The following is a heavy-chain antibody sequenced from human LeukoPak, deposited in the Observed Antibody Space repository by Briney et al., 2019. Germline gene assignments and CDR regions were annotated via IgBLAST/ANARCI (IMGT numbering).Heavy chain of an antibody. CDR1: GFTFNSYW. D-gene: IGHD3-16*01. Sequence: GGSLRLSCAASGFTFNSYWMNWVRQAPGKGLEWVANIKRDGSEKYYVDSVKGRFTISRDNAKNSLYLQMSNLRAEDTAVYFCARGGGLDVWGQGATVTVSS. CDR3: ARGGGLDV. V-gene: IGHV3-7*03. J-gene: IGHJ6*02. CDR2: IKRDGSEK.